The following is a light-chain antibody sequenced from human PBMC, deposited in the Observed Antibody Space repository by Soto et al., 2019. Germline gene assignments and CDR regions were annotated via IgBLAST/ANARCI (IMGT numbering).Light chain of an antibody. V-gene: IGLV3-21*04. CDR2: HDS. J-gene: IGLJ2*01. Sequence: SYELTQPPSVSVAPGETARVTCGGNSIGTRSVHWYQQKPGQAPVLVIYHDSDRPSGIPERFSGSNSGNTATLTISRVEAGDEADYYCQVRDSSSDQDVFGGGTKLTVL. CDR3: QVRDSSSDQDV. CDR1: SIGTRS.